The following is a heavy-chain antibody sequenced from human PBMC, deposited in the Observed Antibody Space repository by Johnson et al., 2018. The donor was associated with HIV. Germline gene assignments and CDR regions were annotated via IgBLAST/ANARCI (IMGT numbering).Heavy chain of an antibody. J-gene: IGHJ3*02. CDR3: AKDQWSSSWTNDAFAM. CDR1: GFTFSSSG. Sequence: QVQLVESGGGVVQPGGSLRLSCAASGFTFSSSGMHWVRQAPGKGLEWVAFIRFDGSIEYQRDSVKGRFSISRDNSKKTMYLQMNSLRPEDTAVYYCAKDQWSSSWTNDAFAMGGQGTMVTVSS. V-gene: IGHV3-30*02. CDR2: IRFDGSIE. D-gene: IGHD6-13*01.